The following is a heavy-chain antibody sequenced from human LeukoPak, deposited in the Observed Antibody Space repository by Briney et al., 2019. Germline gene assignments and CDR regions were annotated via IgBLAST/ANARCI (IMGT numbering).Heavy chain of an antibody. V-gene: IGHV5-51*01. J-gene: IGHJ3*02. CDR1: YW. D-gene: IGHD2-2*01. CDR2: IYPGDSDT. Sequence: YWSWIRQHPGKGLEWMGIIYPGDSDTRYSPSFQGQVAISADKSISTAYLQWSSLKASVTAMYYCARLLQLRDAFDIWGQGTMVTVSS. CDR3: ARLLQLRDAFDI.